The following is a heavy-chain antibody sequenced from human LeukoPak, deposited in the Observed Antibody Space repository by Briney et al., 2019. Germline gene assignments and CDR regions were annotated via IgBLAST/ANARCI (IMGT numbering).Heavy chain of an antibody. CDR3: ARSTVEYYYGSGSSEYYFDY. CDR2: IYYSGST. CDR1: GGSISSYY. J-gene: IGHJ4*02. V-gene: IGHV4-59*08. Sequence: PSETLSLTCTVSGGSISSYYWSWIRQPPGKGLEWIGYIYYSGSTNYNPSLKSRVTISVDTSKNQFSLKLSSVTAADTAVYYCARSTVEYYYGSGSSEYYFDYWGQGTLVTVSS. D-gene: IGHD3-10*01.